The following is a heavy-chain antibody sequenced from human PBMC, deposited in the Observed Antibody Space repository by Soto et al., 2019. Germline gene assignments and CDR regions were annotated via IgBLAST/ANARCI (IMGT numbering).Heavy chain of an antibody. J-gene: IGHJ4*02. CDR2: VNWNGGST. Sequence: EVQLVESGGGVLRPGGSLRLSCAASGFTFDDYGMSWARQAPGKGLEWVSGVNWNGGSTGYADSVKGRFSISRDNAKNSLYLQMNSLRAEDTAFYYCVRGASLNFDYWGQGTLVTVSS. D-gene: IGHD1-26*01. CDR3: VRGASLNFDY. CDR1: GFTFDDYG. V-gene: IGHV3-20*04.